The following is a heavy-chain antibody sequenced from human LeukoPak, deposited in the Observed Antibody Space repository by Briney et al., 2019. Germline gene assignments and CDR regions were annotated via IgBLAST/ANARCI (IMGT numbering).Heavy chain of an antibody. CDR1: GGTFSSYT. D-gene: IGHD2-2*01. V-gene: IGHV1-69*02. Sequence: SVKVSCKASGGTFSSYTISWVRQAPGQGLEWMGRIIPILGIANYAQKFQGRVTITADKSTSTAYTELSSLRSEDTAVYYCVRGYCSSTSCYYGYYYMDVWGKGTTVTVSS. J-gene: IGHJ6*03. CDR2: IIPILGIA. CDR3: VRGYCSSTSCYYGYYYMDV.